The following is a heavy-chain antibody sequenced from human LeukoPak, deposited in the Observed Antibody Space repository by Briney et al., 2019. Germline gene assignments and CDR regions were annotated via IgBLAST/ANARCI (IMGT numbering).Heavy chain of an antibody. CDR3: ARHDYYYDSSGYPFQH. V-gene: IGHV1-69*13. D-gene: IGHD3-22*01. CDR2: IIPIFGTA. CDR1: GGTFSSYA. Sequence: SVKVSFKASGGTFSSYAISWVRQAPGQGLEWMGGIIPIFGTANYAQKFQGRVTITADESTSTAYMELSSLRSEDTAVYYCARHDYYYDSSGYPFQHWGQGTLVTVSS. J-gene: IGHJ1*01.